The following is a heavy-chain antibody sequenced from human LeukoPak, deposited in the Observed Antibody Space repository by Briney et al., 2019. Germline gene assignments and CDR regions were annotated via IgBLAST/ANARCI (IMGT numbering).Heavy chain of an antibody. CDR3: ARLRRSRLAEFDY. Sequence: SETLSLTCTVSGGSISSSSYYWGWIRQPPGKGLEWIGSIYYSGSTYYNPTLKSRVTISVDTSKNQFSLKLSSVTAADTAVYYCARLRRSRLAEFDYWGQGTLVTVSS. J-gene: IGHJ4*02. CDR2: IYYSGST. CDR1: GGSISSSSYY. D-gene: IGHD3-3*02. V-gene: IGHV4-39*01.